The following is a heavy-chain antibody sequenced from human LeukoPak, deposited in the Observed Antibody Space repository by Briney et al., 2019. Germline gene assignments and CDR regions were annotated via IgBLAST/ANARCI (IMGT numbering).Heavy chain of an antibody. CDR2: ISYDGSNK. CDR1: GFTFSSYA. CDR3: ARDRGAAAGTAPWFDP. D-gene: IGHD6-13*01. V-gene: IGHV3-30-3*01. Sequence: GGSLRLSCAASGFTFSSYAMHWVRQAPGKGLEWVAVISYDGSNKYYADSVKGRFTISRDNSKNTLYLQMNSLRAEDTAVYYCARDRGAAAGTAPWFDPWGQGTLVTVSS. J-gene: IGHJ5*02.